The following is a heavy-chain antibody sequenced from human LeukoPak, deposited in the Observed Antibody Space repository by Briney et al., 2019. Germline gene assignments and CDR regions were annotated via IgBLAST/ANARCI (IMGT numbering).Heavy chain of an antibody. D-gene: IGHD6-19*01. V-gene: IGHV4-59*01. J-gene: IGHJ4*02. CDR2: ISYSGST. Sequence: SETLSLTCTVSGGSISSYYWSWLRLPPGKGPEWIGSISYSGSTNYNPSLKSRVTISIDTSKNHFSLKVTSVTAADAAVYYCARDRTTPYSSGWLDYWGQGSLVTVSS. CDR1: GGSISSYY. CDR3: ARDRTTPYSSGWLDY.